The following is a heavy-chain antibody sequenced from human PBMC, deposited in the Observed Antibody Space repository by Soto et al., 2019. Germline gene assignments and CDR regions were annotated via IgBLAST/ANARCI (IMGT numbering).Heavy chain of an antibody. D-gene: IGHD6-13*01. Sequence: EVQLVESGGGLVKPGGSLRLSCAASGFTFSSYSMNWVRQAPGKGLEWVSSISSSSSYIYYADSVKGRFTISRDNAKNSLYLQMNSLRAEDTAVYYCARESSQGGYSSSWYDYFDYWGQGTLVTVSS. CDR1: GFTFSSYS. J-gene: IGHJ4*02. V-gene: IGHV3-21*01. CDR2: ISSSSSYI. CDR3: ARESSQGGYSSSWYDYFDY.